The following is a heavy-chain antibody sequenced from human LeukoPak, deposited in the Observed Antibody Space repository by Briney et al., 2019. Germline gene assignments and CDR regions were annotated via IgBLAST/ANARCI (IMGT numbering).Heavy chain of an antibody. D-gene: IGHD3-9*01. CDR3: ARVEDYDILTGFDY. CDR2: ISYDGSNK. J-gene: IGHJ4*02. V-gene: IGHV3-30*04. Sequence: GGSLRLSCAASGFTLSSYAMHWVRQAPGKGLEWVAVISYDGSNKYYADSVKGRFTISRDNAKNSLYLQMNSLRAEDTAVYYCARVEDYDILTGFDYWGQGTLVTVSS. CDR1: GFTLSSYA.